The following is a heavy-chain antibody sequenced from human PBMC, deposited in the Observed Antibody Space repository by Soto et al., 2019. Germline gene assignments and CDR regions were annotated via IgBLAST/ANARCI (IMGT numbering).Heavy chain of an antibody. D-gene: IGHD4-17*01. CDR2: ISWNSGSI. Sequence: EVQLVESGGGLVQPGRSLRLSCAASGFTFDDYAMHWVRQAPGKGLEWVSGISWNSGSIGYADYVKGRFTISRDNAKNSLYLQMNSLRAEDTALYYCAKGRTTVTTFYFDYWGQGTLVTVSS. CDR1: GFTFDDYA. J-gene: IGHJ4*02. V-gene: IGHV3-9*01. CDR3: AKGRTTVTTFYFDY.